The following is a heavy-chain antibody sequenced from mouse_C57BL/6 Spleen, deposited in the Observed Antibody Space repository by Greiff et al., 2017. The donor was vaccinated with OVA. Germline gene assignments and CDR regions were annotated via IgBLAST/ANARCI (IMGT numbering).Heavy chain of an antibody. J-gene: IGHJ4*01. D-gene: IGHD1-1*01. CDR1: GFTFSDYG. Sequence: EVQRVESGGGLVKPGGSLKLSCAASGFTFSDYGMHWVRQAPEKGLEWVAYISSGSSTIYYADTVKGRFTITRDNAKNTLFLQMTSLRSEDTGMYYCARRESSPYAMDYWGQGTSVTGSS. V-gene: IGHV5-17*01. CDR3: ARRESSPYAMDY. CDR2: ISSGSSTI.